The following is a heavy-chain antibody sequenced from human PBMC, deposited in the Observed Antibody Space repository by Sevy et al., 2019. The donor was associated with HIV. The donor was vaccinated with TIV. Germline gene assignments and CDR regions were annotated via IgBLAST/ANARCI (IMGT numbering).Heavy chain of an antibody. V-gene: IGHV3-30-3*01. CDR2: ISYDGSNK. CDR1: GFTFGSYA. CDR3: ARDGPYRQWLVFAFDI. D-gene: IGHD6-19*01. J-gene: IGHJ3*02. Sequence: GGSLRLSCAASGFTFGSYAMHWVRQAPGKGLEWVAVISYDGSNKYYADSVKGRFTISRDNSKNTLYLQMNSLRAEDTAVYYCARDGPYRQWLVFAFDIWGQGTMVTVSS.